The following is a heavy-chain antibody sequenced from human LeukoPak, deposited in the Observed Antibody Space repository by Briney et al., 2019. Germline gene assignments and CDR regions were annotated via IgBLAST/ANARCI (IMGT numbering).Heavy chain of an antibody. D-gene: IGHD6-19*01. J-gene: IGHJ4*02. CDR3: VKGRAVAGRFDY. V-gene: IGHV3-53*05. CDR1: GFTVSTNC. Sequence: PGGSLRLSCAASGFTVSTNCMTWVRQAPGKGLEWVSTIYSGGTTYYADSVKGRFTISRDNSKNMLYLQMSSLRTEDTAVYYCVKGRAVAGRFDYWGQGTLVTVSS. CDR2: IYSGGTT.